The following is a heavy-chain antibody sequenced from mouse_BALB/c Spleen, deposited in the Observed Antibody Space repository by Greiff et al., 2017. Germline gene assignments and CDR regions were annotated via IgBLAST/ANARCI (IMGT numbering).Heavy chain of an antibody. CDR3: TTGFAY. CDR2: INPSNGGT. J-gene: IGHJ3*01. V-gene: IGHV1S16*01. Sequence: VKLLESGAELVKPGASVKLSCKASGYTFTSYYMYWVKQRPGQGLEWIGEINPSNGGTNFNEKFKSKATLTVDKSSSTAYMQLSSLTSEDSAVYYCTTGFAYWGQGTLVTVSA. CDR1: GYTFTSYY.